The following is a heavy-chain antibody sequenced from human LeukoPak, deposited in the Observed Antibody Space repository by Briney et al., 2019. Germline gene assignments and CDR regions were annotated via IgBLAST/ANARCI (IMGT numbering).Heavy chain of an antibody. V-gene: IGHV3-30-3*01. CDR2: ISYDGSNK. CDR3: GRDPDVYGYLDY. CDR1: GFTFSSYA. J-gene: IGHJ4*02. Sequence: PGGSLRLSCAASGFTFSSYAMHWVRRAPGKGLEWVAVISYDGSNKYYADSVKGRFTISRDNSKNTLYLQMNSLRAEDTAVYYCGRDPDVYGYLDYWGQGTPVSVSS. D-gene: IGHD4-17*01.